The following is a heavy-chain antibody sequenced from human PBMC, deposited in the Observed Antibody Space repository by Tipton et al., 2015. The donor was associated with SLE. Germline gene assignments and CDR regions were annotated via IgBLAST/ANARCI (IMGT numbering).Heavy chain of an antibody. CDR2: IYYSGST. J-gene: IGHJ4*02. Sequence: TLSLTCTVSGGAISRSSYYWSWIRQPPGKGLEWIGYIYYSGSTNYNPSLKSRVTISVETSKNQFSLKLSSVTAADTAVYYCAGGDSSFFDYWGQGTLVTVTS. CDR1: GGAISRSSYY. CDR3: AGGDSSFFDY. D-gene: IGHD6-13*01. V-gene: IGHV4-61*01.